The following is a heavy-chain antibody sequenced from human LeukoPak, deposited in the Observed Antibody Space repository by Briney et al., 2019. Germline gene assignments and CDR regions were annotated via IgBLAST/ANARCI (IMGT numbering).Heavy chain of an antibody. CDR1: GFTFSSYG. CDR3: AKDSRRWSFDY. CDR2: ISYDGSNK. D-gene: IGHD6-13*01. V-gene: IGHV3-30*18. J-gene: IGHJ4*02. Sequence: GGSLRLSCAASGFTFSSYGMHWVRQAPGKGLEWVAVISYDGSNKYYADSVKGRFTISRDKSKNSLHLQMDSLRTEGTAVYYCAKDSRRWSFDYWGQGTLVTVSS.